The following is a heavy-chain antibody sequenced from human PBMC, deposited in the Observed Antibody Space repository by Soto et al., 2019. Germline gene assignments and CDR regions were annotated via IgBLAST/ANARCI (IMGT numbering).Heavy chain of an antibody. CDR3: AREWTGGGGDCYTYFDY. J-gene: IGHJ4*02. V-gene: IGHV1-69*06. Sequence: SVKVSCESSVGTFTSYAISWVRQAPGQGLEWMGGIIPIFGTANYAQKFQGRVTITADKSTSTAYMELSSLRSEDTAVYYCAREWTGGGGDCYTYFDYWGQGTRVTVSS. D-gene: IGHD2-21*02. CDR2: IIPIFGTA. CDR1: VGTFTSYA.